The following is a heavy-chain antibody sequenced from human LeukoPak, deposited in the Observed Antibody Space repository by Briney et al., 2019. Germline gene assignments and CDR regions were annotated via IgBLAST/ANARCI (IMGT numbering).Heavy chain of an antibody. CDR3: ARDVYYYDSSGYYSALLNDY. CDR1: GFTFSSYE. CDR2: ISSSGSTI. D-gene: IGHD3-22*01. J-gene: IGHJ4*02. V-gene: IGHV3-48*03. Sequence: PGGSLRLSCAASGFTFSSYEMNWVRQAPGKGLEWVSYISSSGSTIYYADSVKGRFTISRDNAKNSLYLQMNSLRAGDTAVYYCARDVYYYDSSGYYSALLNDYWGQGTLVTVSS.